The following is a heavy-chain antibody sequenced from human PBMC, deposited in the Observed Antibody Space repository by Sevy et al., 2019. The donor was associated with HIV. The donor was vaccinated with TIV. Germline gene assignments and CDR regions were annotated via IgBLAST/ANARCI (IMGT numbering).Heavy chain of an antibody. J-gene: IGHJ4*02. Sequence: GGSLRLSCAASGFTFSTYAMSWVRQAPGKGLEWVSGISGTYGSTYYGDSVKGRFTISRDNSKNTLYLQMNSLRAEDTALYYCAKDLYYDTSLFDYWGQGIRVTVSS. CDR2: ISGTYGST. CDR3: AKDLYYDTSLFDY. CDR1: GFTFSTYA. D-gene: IGHD3-22*01. V-gene: IGHV3-23*01.